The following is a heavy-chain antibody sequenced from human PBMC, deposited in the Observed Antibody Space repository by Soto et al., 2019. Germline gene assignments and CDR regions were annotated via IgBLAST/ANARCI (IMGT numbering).Heavy chain of an antibody. CDR1: GFSFSFVA. V-gene: IGHV3-23*01. CDR2: IGDSGAHI. D-gene: IGHD3-16*01. Sequence: GGSMGLSCTASGFSFSFVAMNGVCLAQGKGLEWVSIIGDSGAHIYYADSVKGRFAISRDNYKNTVSLEVSSLRDEDRAFFYGEKGMGGGLGAFDIWVQGTKVTVSS. CDR3: EKGMGGGLGAFDI. J-gene: IGHJ3*02.